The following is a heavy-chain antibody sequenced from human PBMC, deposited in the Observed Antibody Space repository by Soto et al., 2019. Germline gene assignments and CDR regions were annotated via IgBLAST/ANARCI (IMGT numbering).Heavy chain of an antibody. CDR2: IAYDGSNR. CDR1: GFSISRSA. D-gene: IGHD1-1*01. CDR3: ARELQAGTDNVNWFAP. Sequence: SLRLSCAASGFSISRSAMRWVRQAPGKGLEWVAVIAYDGSNRWYADSAKGRFTISRDNSKNTVYLQMSSLRGEDTAVYYCARELQAGTDNVNWFAPWGQGTLVTVSS. V-gene: IGHV3-30*04. J-gene: IGHJ5*02.